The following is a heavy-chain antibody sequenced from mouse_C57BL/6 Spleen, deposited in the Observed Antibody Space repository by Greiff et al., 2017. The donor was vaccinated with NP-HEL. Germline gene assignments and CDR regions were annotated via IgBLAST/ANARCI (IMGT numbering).Heavy chain of an antibody. V-gene: IGHV1-47*01. D-gene: IGHD1-1*01. Sequence: QVQLKQSGAELVKPGASVKMSCKASGYTFTTYPIEWMKQNHGKSLEWIGNFHPYNDDTKYNEKFKGKATLTVEKSSSTVYLELSRLTSDDSAVYYCARGGYGSRSDYYAMDYWGQGTSVTVSS. CDR2: FHPYNDDT. CDR3: ARGGYGSRSDYYAMDY. J-gene: IGHJ4*01. CDR1: GYTFTTYP.